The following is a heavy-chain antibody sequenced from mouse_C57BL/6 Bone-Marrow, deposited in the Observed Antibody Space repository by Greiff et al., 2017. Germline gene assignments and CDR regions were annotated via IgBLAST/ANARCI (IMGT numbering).Heavy chain of an antibody. Sequence: VQLQQSGAELVRPGASVKLSCTASGFNIKDDYMHWVKQRPEQGLEWIGWIDPENGDTEYASKFHGKATITADTSSNTAYLQLSSLTSEDTAVYYCTRYYDYAYWGQGTLVTVSA. CDR3: TRYYDYAY. J-gene: IGHJ3*01. CDR1: GFNIKDDY. D-gene: IGHD2-4*01. CDR2: IDPENGDT. V-gene: IGHV14-4*01.